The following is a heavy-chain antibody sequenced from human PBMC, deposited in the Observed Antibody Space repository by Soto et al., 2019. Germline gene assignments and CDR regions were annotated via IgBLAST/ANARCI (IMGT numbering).Heavy chain of an antibody. CDR3: AKDIMVRGVMFGSWFDP. J-gene: IGHJ5*02. V-gene: IGHV3-43*01. CDR1: GFTFDDYT. Sequence: PGGSLRLSCAASGFTFDDYTMHWVRQAPGKGLEWVSLISWDGGSTYYADSVKGRFTISRDNSKNSLYLQMNSLRTEDTALYYCAKDIMVRGVMFGSWFDPWGQGTLVTVSS. CDR2: ISWDGGST. D-gene: IGHD3-10*01.